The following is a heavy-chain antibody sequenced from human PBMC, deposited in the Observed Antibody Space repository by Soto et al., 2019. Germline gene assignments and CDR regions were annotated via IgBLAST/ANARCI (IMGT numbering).Heavy chain of an antibody. J-gene: IGHJ4*02. CDR2: IVPIVDTS. CDR1: GGTFSSYA. Sequence: QVQLVQSGAEVRQPASSVKVSCKTSGGTFSSYAISWVRQAPGQGLEWMGGIVPIVDTSTYAQKFQGSVTITADESTSTAYMELSSLRSDDTAIYYCVRVVAIPGYPDNRGQGPLVNFSS. D-gene: IGHD5-12*01. CDR3: VRVVAIPGYPDN. V-gene: IGHV1-69*12.